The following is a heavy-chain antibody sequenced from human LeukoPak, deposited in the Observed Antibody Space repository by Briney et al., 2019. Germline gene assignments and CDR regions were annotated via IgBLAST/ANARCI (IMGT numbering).Heavy chain of an antibody. V-gene: IGHV4-30-2*01. J-gene: IGHJ3*02. CDR1: GGSISSGGYS. CDR2: IYHSGST. CDR3: ARGGILTGSDAFDI. Sequence: SETLSLTCAVSGGSISSGGYSWSWIRQPPGKGLEWIGYIYHSGSTYYNPSLKSRVTISVDRSKNQFSLKLSSVTAADTAVYYCARGGILTGSDAFDIWGQGTMVTVSS. D-gene: IGHD3-9*01.